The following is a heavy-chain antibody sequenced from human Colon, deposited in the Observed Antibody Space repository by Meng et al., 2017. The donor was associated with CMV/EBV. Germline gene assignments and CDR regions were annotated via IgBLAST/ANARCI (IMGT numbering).Heavy chain of an antibody. D-gene: IGHD2-2*01. Sequence: GESLKISCSASGFILRSFWMHWVRQVPGKGLEWVARSNSEGGVTSYADSVKGRFTISRDNAKNTLYLQMNSLRAEDTAVYYCAREDIVVVPATVVAYYYYYYGMDVWGQGTTVTVSS. J-gene: IGHJ6*02. V-gene: IGHV3-74*03. CDR1: GFILRSFW. CDR2: SNSEGGVT. CDR3: AREDIVVVPATVVAYYYYYYGMDV.